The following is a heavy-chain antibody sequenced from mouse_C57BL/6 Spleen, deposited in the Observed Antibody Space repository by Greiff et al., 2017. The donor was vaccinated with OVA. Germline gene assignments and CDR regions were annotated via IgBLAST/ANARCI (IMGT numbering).Heavy chain of an antibody. Sequence: VQLQQSGAELVKPGASVKISCKASGYAFSSYWMNWVKQRPGQGLEWIGQIYPGDGDTNYNGKFKGKATLTADKSSSTAYMQLSSLTSEDSAVYFCARYDFDCGMDYWGQGTSVTVSS. CDR1: GYAFSSYW. J-gene: IGHJ4*01. CDR3: ARYDFDCGMDY. V-gene: IGHV1-80*01. CDR2: IYPGDGDT. D-gene: IGHD2-4*01.